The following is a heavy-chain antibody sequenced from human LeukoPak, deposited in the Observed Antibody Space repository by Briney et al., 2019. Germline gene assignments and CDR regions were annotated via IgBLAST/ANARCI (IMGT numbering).Heavy chain of an antibody. D-gene: IGHD3-22*01. V-gene: IGHV1-69*13. CDR2: IIPIFGTA. CDR1: GGTFSSYA. CDR3: ARSNDSSGYSPDY. J-gene: IGHJ4*02. Sequence: SVKVSCKASGGTFSSYAISWVRQAPGQGLEWMGGIIPIFGTANYAQKLQGRVTITADESTSTAYMELSSLRSEDTAVYYCARSNDSSGYSPDYWGQGTLVTVSS.